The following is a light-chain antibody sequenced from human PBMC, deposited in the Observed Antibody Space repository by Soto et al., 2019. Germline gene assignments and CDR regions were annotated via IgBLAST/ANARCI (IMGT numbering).Light chain of an antibody. CDR3: QVWDNVSDHWV. V-gene: IGLV3-21*02. CDR2: DDT. CDR1: NIGSKS. Sequence: SYEMTQPPSVSVAPGQTARITCGANNIGSKSVHWYQQKPGQVPVLVIYDDTDRPSGILERFSGSNSANMATLTISRVEAGDDADYFCQVWDNVSDHWVFGGGTKVTVL. J-gene: IGLJ3*02.